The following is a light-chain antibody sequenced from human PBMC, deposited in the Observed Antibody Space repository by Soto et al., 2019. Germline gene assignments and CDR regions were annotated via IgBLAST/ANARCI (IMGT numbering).Light chain of an antibody. CDR2: GAS. Sequence: EIVLTQSPGTLSLSPGDRATLYCRASKSVRSSNLAWYQQKRGQAPRLLIYGASSRATGIPDRFSGSGSGPDFTLTISRLEPEEFTVYFCQHYGSSPWTYGQWTKVDIK. CDR1: KSVRSSN. V-gene: IGKV3-20*01. CDR3: QHYGSSPWT. J-gene: IGKJ1*01.